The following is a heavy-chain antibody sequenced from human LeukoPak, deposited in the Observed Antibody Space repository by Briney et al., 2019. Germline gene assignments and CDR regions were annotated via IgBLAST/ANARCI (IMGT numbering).Heavy chain of an antibody. V-gene: IGHV4-34*01. CDR3: AREGGHSI. Sequence: SETLSLICAVYGGSFSGYYWSWIRQPPGKGLEWIGEINHSGSTNYNPSLKSRVTISVDTSKNQFSLKLSSVTAADTAVYYCAREGGHSIWGQGTMVTVSS. D-gene: IGHD2-15*01. CDR1: GGSFSGYY. J-gene: IGHJ3*02. CDR2: INHSGST.